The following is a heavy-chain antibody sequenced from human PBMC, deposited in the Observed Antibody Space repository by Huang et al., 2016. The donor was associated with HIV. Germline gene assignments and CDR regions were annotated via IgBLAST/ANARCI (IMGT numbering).Heavy chain of an antibody. Sequence: QVQLQESGPGLVKPSETLSITCTVSGGSISTYYWSWIRQSAGKGLEWIGRFYTSGNTNYNPSRRSRVTMSVDTSKNQFSLRLTSVTAAATAVYYCAREKEFCGSTNCHHYYYGLDVWGQGTTVTVSS. V-gene: IGHV4-4*07. CDR1: GGSISTYY. J-gene: IGHJ6*02. CDR2: FYTSGNT. CDR3: AREKEFCGSTNCHHYYYGLDV. D-gene: IGHD2-2*01.